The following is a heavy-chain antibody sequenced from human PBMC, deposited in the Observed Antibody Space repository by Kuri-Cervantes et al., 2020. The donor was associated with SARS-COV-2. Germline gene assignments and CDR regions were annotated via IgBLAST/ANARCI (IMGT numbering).Heavy chain of an antibody. CDR2: FDPEDGET. CDR1: GYTLTELS. Sequence: ASVKVSCKVSGYTLTELSMHWVRQAPGKGLEWMGGFDPEDGETIYAQKFQGRVTMTEDTSTDTAYIELSSLRSEDTAVYYCATNIAARPDCYGMDVWGQGTTVTVSS. V-gene: IGHV1-24*01. J-gene: IGHJ6*02. D-gene: IGHD6-6*01. CDR3: ATNIAARPDCYGMDV.